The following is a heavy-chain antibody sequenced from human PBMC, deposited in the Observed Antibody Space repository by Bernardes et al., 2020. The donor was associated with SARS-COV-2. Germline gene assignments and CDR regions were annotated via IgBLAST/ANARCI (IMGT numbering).Heavy chain of an antibody. J-gene: IGHJ6*02. V-gene: IGHV3-7*04. CDR3: ARDRRAIFTVLISFDYGMDV. CDR2: IKPDGRET. D-gene: IGHD4-4*01. Sequence: GGSLRLSCIASGFTFRGHWMTWVRQAPGKGLEWVANIKPDGRETHYVDSVKGRFTISRDNTKDSLYLQLNNLRVEDTAVYYCARDRRAIFTVLISFDYGMDVWGQGTTVTVSS. CDR1: GFTFRGHW.